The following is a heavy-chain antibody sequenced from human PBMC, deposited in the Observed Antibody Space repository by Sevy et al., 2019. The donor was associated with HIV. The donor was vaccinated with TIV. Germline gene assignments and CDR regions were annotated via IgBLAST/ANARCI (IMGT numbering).Heavy chain of an antibody. Sequence: GGSLRLSFAASGLTFNNYAMNWVRQAPGKGLEWVSVISGSGSYTYYADSVKGRFTISRDTSKNTLYLQMNSLRAEDKSVYYCAKEKEMSMYYFHSWGQGTLVTVSS. J-gene: IGHJ4*02. D-gene: IGHD3-10*02. CDR2: ISGSGSYT. CDR3: AKEKEMSMYYFHS. V-gene: IGHV3-23*01. CDR1: GLTFNNYA.